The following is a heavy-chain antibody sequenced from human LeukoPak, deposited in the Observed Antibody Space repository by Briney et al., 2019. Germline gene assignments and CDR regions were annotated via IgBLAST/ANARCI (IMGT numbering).Heavy chain of an antibody. CDR1: GGSISSYY. CDR2: IYYSGST. Sequence: SETLSLTCTVSGGSISSYYWSWIRQPPGKGLEWIGYIYYSGSTNYNPSLKSRVTISVDTSKNQFSLKLSSVTAADTAVYYCARSYSSSSGRLNTYYYYGMDVWGQGTTVTVSS. J-gene: IGHJ6*02. V-gene: IGHV4-59*01. D-gene: IGHD6-6*01. CDR3: ARSYSSSSGRLNTYYYYGMDV.